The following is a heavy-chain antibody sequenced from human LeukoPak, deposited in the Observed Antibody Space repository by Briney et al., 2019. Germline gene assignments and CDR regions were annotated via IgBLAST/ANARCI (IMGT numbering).Heavy chain of an antibody. D-gene: IGHD2-21*02. CDR3: ASSPCGGDCYSVDY. Sequence: DSLKGRFTISRDNAKNSLYLQMNSLRAEDTAVYYCASSPCGGDCYSVDYWGQGTLVTVSS. V-gene: IGHV3-21*01. J-gene: IGHJ4*02.